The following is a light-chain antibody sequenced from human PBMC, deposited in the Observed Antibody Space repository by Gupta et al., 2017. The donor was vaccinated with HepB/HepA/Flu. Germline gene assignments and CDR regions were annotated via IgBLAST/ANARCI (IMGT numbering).Light chain of an antibody. CDR2: TNN. J-gene: IGLJ3*02. V-gene: IGLV1-44*01. Sequence: QSVLTQPPSASGTPGQRVTISCSGSSSNIATNTVNWYQQVPGMAPKLLISTNNQRPSGVPDRFSGSKSGTSASLAITGLQSEDEADYYCAAWDDSLSGVVFGGGTKLAVL. CDR3: AAWDDSLSGVV. CDR1: SSNIATNT.